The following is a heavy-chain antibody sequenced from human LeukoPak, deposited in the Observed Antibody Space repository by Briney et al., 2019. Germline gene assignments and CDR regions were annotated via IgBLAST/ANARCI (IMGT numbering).Heavy chain of an antibody. CDR1: GYTFSGYS. CDR2: INPNSGGT. CDR3: ARDRVGTNPNWFDP. J-gene: IGHJ5*02. D-gene: IGHD1/OR15-1a*01. Sequence: LGASVNVSCKASGYTFSGYSMHWVRQAPGQGLEWMGWINPNSGGTNYAQKFQGRVTMTRDTSISTAYMELSRLTSDDTAVYYCARDRVGTNPNWFDPWGQGTLVTVSS. V-gene: IGHV1-2*03.